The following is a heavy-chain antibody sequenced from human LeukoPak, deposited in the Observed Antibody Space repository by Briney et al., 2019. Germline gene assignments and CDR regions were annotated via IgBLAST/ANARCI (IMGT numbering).Heavy chain of an antibody. CDR1: GYTFTSYG. J-gene: IGHJ5*02. V-gene: IGHV1-18*01. D-gene: IGHD5-18*01. Sequence: ASVTVSCKASGYTFTSYGISWVRQAPGQGLEWMGWISAYNGNTNYAQKLQGRVTMTTDTSTSTAYMELRSLRSDDTAVYYCARRGYSYGYYWFDPWGQGTLVTVSS. CDR3: ARRGYSYGYYWFDP. CDR2: ISAYNGNT.